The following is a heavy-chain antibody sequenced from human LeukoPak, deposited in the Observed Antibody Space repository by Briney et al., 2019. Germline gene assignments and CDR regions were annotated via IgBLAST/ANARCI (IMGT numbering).Heavy chain of an antibody. D-gene: IGHD3-10*01. CDR3: ARDRGGFDI. CDR2: ISGSGGST. J-gene: IGHJ3*02. Sequence: GGSLRLSCAASGFTFSTYAMNWVRQAPGKGLEWVSAISGSGGSTYYADSVKGRFTISRDNAKNSLYLQMNSLRAEDTAVYYCARDRGGFDIWGQGTMVTVSS. CDR1: GFTFSTYA. V-gene: IGHV3-23*01.